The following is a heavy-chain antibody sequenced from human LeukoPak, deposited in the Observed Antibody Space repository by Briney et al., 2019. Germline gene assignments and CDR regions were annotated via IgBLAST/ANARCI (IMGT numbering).Heavy chain of an antibody. CDR3: AGIGGNFYFDF. CDR2: INDEGSTT. CDR1: GFSFSIHW. J-gene: IGHJ4*02. D-gene: IGHD1-7*01. Sequence: PGGSLRLSCAASGFSFSIHWMHWFRQAPGKGLVWVSRINDEGSTTNYADSVKGRFTISRDNAKNTLYLQMNSLRAEDTAVYYCAGIGGNFYFDFWGQGALVTVSS. V-gene: IGHV3-74*01.